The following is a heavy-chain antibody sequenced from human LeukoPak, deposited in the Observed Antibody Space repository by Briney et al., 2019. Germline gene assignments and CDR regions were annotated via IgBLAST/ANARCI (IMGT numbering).Heavy chain of an antibody. D-gene: IGHD3-22*01. CDR1: GFTFSSYN. CDR3: ARDRAVYSDSRGYYPDAFDI. J-gene: IGHJ3*02. CDR2: ISSRSNYI. Sequence: GGSLRLSCAASGFTFSSYNMNWVRQAPGKGLEWVSSISSRSNYIYLADSLKGRFTISRDNAKNSLYLQMNSLRAEATAMYYCARDRAVYSDSRGYYPDAFDIWGQGTMVTVSS. V-gene: IGHV3-21*01.